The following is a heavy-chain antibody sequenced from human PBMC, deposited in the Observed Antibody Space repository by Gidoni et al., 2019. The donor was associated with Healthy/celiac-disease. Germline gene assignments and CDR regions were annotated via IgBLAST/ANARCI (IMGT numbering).Heavy chain of an antibody. CDR1: GFTVSSNY. J-gene: IGHJ4*02. D-gene: IGHD4-17*01. Sequence: EVQLVESVGGLVQPGGSLRLSCAASGFTVSSNYMSWVRQAPGKGLEWVSVIYSGGSTYYADSVKGRFTISRDNSKNTLYLQMNSLRAEDTAVYYCAREALDYGGFDYWGQGTLVTVSS. CDR2: IYSGGST. V-gene: IGHV3-66*01. CDR3: AREALDYGGFDY.